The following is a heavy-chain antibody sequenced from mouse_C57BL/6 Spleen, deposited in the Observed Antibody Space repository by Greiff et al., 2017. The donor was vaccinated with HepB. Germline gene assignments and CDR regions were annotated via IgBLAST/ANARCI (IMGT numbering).Heavy chain of an antibody. J-gene: IGHJ2*01. D-gene: IGHD1-1*01. V-gene: IGHV1-72*01. CDR2: IDPNSGGT. Sequence: QVHVKQPGAELVKPGASVKLSCKASGYTFTSYWMHWVKQRPGRGLEWIGRIDPNSGGTKYNEKFKSKATLTVDNPASTAYMQLSSLTSEDAAVYYCARAPITTVVATDYWGQGTTLTVSS. CDR3: ARAPITTVVATDY. CDR1: GYTFTSYW.